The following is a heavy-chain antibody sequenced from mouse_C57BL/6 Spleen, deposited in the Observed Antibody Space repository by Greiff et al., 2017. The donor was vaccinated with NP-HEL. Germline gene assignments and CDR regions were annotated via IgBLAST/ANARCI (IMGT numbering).Heavy chain of an antibody. D-gene: IGHD1-1*01. J-gene: IGHJ2*01. V-gene: IGHV1-82*01. CDR3: ARYTTVFDY. CDR2: IYPGDGDT. CDR1: GYAFSSSW. Sequence: QVQLQQSGPELVKPGASVKISCKASGYAFSSSWMNWVKQRPGKGLEWIGRIYPGDGDTNYNGKFKGKATLTADKSSSTAYMQLSSLTSVDSAVYFCARYTTVFDYWGQGTTLTVSS.